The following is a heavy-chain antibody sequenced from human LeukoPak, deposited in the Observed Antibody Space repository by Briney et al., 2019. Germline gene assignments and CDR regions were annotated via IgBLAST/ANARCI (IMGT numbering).Heavy chain of an antibody. CDR2: IYYSGST. CDR3: ARHQTVLLWFGESGPIDY. D-gene: IGHD3-10*01. J-gene: IGHJ4*02. V-gene: IGHV4-39*01. Sequence: SETLSLTCTVSGGSISSSSYYWGWIRQPPGKGLEWIGSIYYSGSTYYNPSLKSRVTISVDTSKNQFSLKLSSVTAADTAVYYCARHQTVLLWFGESGPIDYWGQGTLVTVSS. CDR1: GGSISSSSYY.